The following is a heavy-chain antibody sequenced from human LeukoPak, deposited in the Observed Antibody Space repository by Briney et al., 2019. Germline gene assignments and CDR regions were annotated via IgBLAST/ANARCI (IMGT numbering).Heavy chain of an antibody. D-gene: IGHD3-22*01. V-gene: IGHV4-4*07. CDR1: GGSISSYY. Sequence: SETLSLTCTVSGGSISSYYWSWIRQPAGKGLEWIGRIYTSGSTNYNPSLKSRVTMSVDTSKNQFSLKLSSVTAADTAVYYCARGLPYYYDSSGYSFDYWGQGTLVTVSS. CDR2: IYTSGST. J-gene: IGHJ4*02. CDR3: ARGLPYYYDSSGYSFDY.